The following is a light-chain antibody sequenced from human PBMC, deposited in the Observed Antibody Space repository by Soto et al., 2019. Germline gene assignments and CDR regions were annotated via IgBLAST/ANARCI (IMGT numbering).Light chain of an antibody. CDR2: KAS. V-gene: IGKV1-5*03. CDR1: QNINTW. Sequence: DIQMTQSPTTVSASVGDRVTITCRASQNINTWLAWYQQKPGKAPKLLILKASTLESGVPSRFSGSGSETEFTLTISSLQPDDLATYYCQQYNNYFWVFGQGTRVEIK. J-gene: IGKJ1*01. CDR3: QQYNNYFWV.